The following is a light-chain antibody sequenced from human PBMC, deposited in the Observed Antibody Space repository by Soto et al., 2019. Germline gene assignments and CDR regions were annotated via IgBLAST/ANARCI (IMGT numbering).Light chain of an antibody. J-gene: IGKJ1*01. CDR1: QTIDFY. CDR3: QQSINYPWT. V-gene: IGKV1-5*03. CDR2: EAS. Sequence: DIQMTQSPSTLSASVGDRVTITCRASQTIDFYLAWYQQKPGKAPKLLIYEASNLENGVPSRFSGSGYGTDFTLTISSLQPDDFATYYCQQSINYPWTFDQGTKVDIK.